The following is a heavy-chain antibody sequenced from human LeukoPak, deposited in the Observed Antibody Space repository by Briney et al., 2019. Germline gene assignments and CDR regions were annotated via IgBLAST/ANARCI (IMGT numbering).Heavy chain of an antibody. CDR3: ARPSINDYGDFGY. J-gene: IGHJ4*02. CDR1: GFTFSSYS. V-gene: IGHV3-21*01. Sequence: GGSLRLSCAASGFTFSSYSLSWARQAPGKGLEWISSISGTSNSYKYYADSVKGRFTISRDDAKNSLYLQMNSLRAEDTAVYYCARPSINDYGDFGYWGQGTLVTVSS. CDR2: ISGTSNSYK. D-gene: IGHD4-17*01.